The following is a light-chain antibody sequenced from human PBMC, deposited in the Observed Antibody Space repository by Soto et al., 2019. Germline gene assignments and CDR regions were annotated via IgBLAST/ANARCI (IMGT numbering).Light chain of an antibody. V-gene: IGKV1-5*01. CDR3: QQYNSYSLT. CDR2: DAS. Sequence: DIQMTQSPSTLSASVGDRVSITFRASQSISDWLAWYQQKPGKAPKLLIYDASGLESGVPSRFSGSGSGTEFTLTISSLQPDDFATYYCQQYNSYSLTFGGGTKV. CDR1: QSISDW. J-gene: IGKJ4*01.